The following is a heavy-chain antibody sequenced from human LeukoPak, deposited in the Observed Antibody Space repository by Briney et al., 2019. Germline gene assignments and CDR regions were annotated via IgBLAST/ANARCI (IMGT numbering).Heavy chain of an antibody. J-gene: IGHJ4*02. CDR1: GFTLSSYA. D-gene: IGHD3-10*01. CDR2: ISYDGSNK. CDR3: ARDSGSDYPGVFDY. V-gene: IGHV3-30*04. Sequence: PGGSLRLSCAASGFTLSSYAMHWVRQAPGKGLEWVAVISYDGSNKYYADSVKGRFTISRDNSKNTLYLQMNSLRAEDTAVYYCARDSGSDYPGVFDYWGQGTLVTVSS.